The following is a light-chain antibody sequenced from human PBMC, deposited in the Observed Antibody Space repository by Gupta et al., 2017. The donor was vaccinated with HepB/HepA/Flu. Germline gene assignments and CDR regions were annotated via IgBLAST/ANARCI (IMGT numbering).Light chain of an antibody. CDR3: QSYDSSLSWV. V-gene: IGLV1-40*01. Sequence: QSVLTQPPPVSGAPGQRVIISCTGSSSNIGAGYDVHWYQQLPGTAPKLLIYGNSNRPSGVPDRFSGSKSGTSASLAITGLQAEDEADYYCQSYDSSLSWVFGGGTKLTVL. CDR2: GNS. CDR1: SSNIGAGYD. J-gene: IGLJ3*02.